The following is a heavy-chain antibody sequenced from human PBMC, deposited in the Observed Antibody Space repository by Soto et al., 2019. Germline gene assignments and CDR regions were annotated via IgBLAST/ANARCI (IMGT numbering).Heavy chain of an antibody. CDR1: GFTFSTHA. V-gene: IGHV3-23*01. D-gene: IGHD3-22*01. CDR2: VDVGGGST. CDR3: ASDSGPSGGGACDI. J-gene: IGHJ3*02. Sequence: EVQLLESGGGLVQPGGSLRLSCAASGFTFSTHAMIWVRQAPGKGLNWVSTVDVGGGSTYYTDSVKGRFTVSRDNSMKTVYLQLTTLRADDKAIYFCASDSGPSGGGACDIWGQGTRVTVSS.